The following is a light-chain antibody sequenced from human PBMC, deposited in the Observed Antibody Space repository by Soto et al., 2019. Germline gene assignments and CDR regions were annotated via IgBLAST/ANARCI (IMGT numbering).Light chain of an antibody. CDR2: TNN. Sequence: QSVLTQPPSVSGTPGQTVTISCSGSTSNIGSNPVNWYQQFPGTAPRLLISTNNQRPSGVPDRFSGSRSGTSASLAISGLQSEDEADYYCAAWDDRLNGPSYVFGTGTKVTVL. J-gene: IGLJ1*01. V-gene: IGLV1-44*01. CDR1: TSNIGSNP. CDR3: AAWDDRLNGPSYV.